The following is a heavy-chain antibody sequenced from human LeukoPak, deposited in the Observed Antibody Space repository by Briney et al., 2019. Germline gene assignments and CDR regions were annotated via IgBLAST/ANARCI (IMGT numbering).Heavy chain of an antibody. J-gene: IGHJ4*02. CDR2: MKEDGSQI. D-gene: IGHD3-9*01. V-gene: IGHV3-7*01. CDR1: GFTFSSYW. Sequence: GGSLRLSCAASGFTFSSYWMSWVRQAPGKGLEWVASMKEDGSQIYYVDSVKGRFTISRDNSKNTLYLQMNSLRAEDTAVYYCAKVKSRYFDWLLPRYDYWGQGTLVTVSS. CDR3: AKVKSRYFDWLLPRYDY.